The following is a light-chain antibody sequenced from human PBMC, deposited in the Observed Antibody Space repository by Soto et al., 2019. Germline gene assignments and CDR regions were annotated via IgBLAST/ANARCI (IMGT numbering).Light chain of an antibody. J-gene: IGLJ1*01. CDR2: DFS. CDR3: SSYTSSSRYV. V-gene: IGLV2-14*01. Sequence: QSALTQPASVSGSPGQSITISCTGTSSDVGGYNYVSWYQQHPGKASKLMIYDFSNRPSGVSNRFSGSKSGNTASLTFSGLQAEDEADYYCSSYTSSSRYVFGTGTKVTVL. CDR1: SSDVGGYNY.